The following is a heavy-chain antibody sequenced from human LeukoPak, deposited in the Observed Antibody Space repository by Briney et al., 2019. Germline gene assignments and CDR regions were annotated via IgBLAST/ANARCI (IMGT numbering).Heavy chain of an antibody. CDR3: ARVYFDWLFSSGMDV. Sequence: SETLSLTCTVSGGSISSYYWSWIRQPPGKGLEWIGYIYYSGSTNYNPSLKSRVTISVDTSKNQFSLKLSSVTAADTAVYYCARVYFDWLFSSGMDVWGQGTTVTVSS. CDR1: GGSISSYY. CDR2: IYYSGST. V-gene: IGHV4-59*12. J-gene: IGHJ6*02. D-gene: IGHD3-9*01.